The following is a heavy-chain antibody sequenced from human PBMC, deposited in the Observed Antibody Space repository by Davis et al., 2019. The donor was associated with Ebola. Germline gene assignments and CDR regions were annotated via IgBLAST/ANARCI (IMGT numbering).Heavy chain of an antibody. J-gene: IGHJ4*02. V-gene: IGHV3-7*03. CDR2: IKQDGSEK. CDR3: ARGFLGYCTH. Sequence: GGSLRLSCAASGFTFNSYSMTWVRQAPGKGLEWVANIKQDGSEKYYVDSVKGRFTISRDNAKNSLYLQMNSLRAEDTAVYYCARGFLGYCTHWGQGTLVTVSS. D-gene: IGHD2-8*01. CDR1: GFTFNSYS.